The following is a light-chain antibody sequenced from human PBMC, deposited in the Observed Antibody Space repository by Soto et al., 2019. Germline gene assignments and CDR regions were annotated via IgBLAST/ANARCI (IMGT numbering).Light chain of an antibody. J-gene: IGKJ1*01. CDR2: AAS. CDR1: QTLXSG. CDR3: QQFHSDPRT. V-gene: IGKV1-5*01. Sequence: IPMTQSASTLSGSEGDSVTITCRASQTLXSGVVWYQQKPGKAPKLLXDAASSLESGGPSRCSGSGAAAEFTLPITGLKPEDCDKYVLQQFHSDPRTFGQGTKVDI.